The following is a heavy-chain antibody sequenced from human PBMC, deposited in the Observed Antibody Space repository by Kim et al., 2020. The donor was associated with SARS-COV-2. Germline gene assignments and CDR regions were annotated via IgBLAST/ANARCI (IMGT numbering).Heavy chain of an antibody. Sequence: AKKFQGRVNMTEDTSTDTAYMELSSLRSEDTAVYYCATSAAAGRLYWFDPWGQGTLVTVSS. D-gene: IGHD6-13*01. J-gene: IGHJ5*02. CDR3: ATSAAAGRLYWFDP. V-gene: IGHV1-24*01.